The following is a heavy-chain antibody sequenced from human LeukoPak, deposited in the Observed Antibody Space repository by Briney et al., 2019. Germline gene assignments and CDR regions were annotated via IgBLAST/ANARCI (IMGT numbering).Heavy chain of an antibody. V-gene: IGHV4-59*01. Sequence: SETLFLTCAVSDGSISSYYWNWIRQPPGKGLEWIGFIYYSGYTDYNPSLKSRVTISLDTSKNQFSLKLSSVTAADTAVYYCARGGSGSYDVGYYFDSWGQGTLVTVSS. J-gene: IGHJ4*02. CDR2: IYYSGYT. CDR1: DGSISSYY. CDR3: ARGGSGSYDVGYYFDS. D-gene: IGHD1-26*01.